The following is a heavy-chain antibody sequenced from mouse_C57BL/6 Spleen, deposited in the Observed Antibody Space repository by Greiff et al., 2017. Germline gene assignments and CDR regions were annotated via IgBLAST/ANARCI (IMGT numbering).Heavy chain of an antibody. CDR3: ARSAGRSRAWFAY. J-gene: IGHJ3*01. V-gene: IGHV1-52*01. CDR2: IDPSDSDT. D-gene: IGHD1-1*01. Sequence: VQLQQPGAELVRPGSSVKLSCKASGYTFTSYWMNWVKQRPIQGLEWIGNIDPSDSDTHSNHKFKDKATLTVDKSSSTAYMQLSSLTSEDSAVYYCARSAGRSRAWFAYRGQGTLVTVSA. CDR1: GYTFTSYW.